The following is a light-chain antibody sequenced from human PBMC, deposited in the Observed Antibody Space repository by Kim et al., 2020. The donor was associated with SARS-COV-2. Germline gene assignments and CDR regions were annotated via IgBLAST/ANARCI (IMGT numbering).Light chain of an antibody. J-gene: IGKJ2*01. V-gene: IGKV1-6*01. CDR2: AAS. CDR3: LQDSDYPYT. CDR1: QYIRND. Sequence: AIHMTQSPSSLSASVGDRITITCRASQYIRNDLGWYQQKPGKAPKLLIFAASSLQSGVPSRFSGSGSGTDFTLTISSLQPEDFATYYCLQDSDYPYTFGQGNKLEI.